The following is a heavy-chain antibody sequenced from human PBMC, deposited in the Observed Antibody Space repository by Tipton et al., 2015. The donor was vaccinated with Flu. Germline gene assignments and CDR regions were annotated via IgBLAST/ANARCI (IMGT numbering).Heavy chain of an antibody. CDR3: ATYYDSSFYYFDY. J-gene: IGHJ4*02. CDR1: GFTFSDYY. D-gene: IGHD3-22*01. Sequence: GSLRLSCAASGFTFSDYYMSWIRQAPGKGLEWVSYISGSGTTIHYADSVRGRFTVSRDNAKNSLYLQMSSLRAEDTAVYYCATYYDSSFYYFDYWGQGTLVTVSS. CDR2: ISGSGTTI. V-gene: IGHV3-11*04.